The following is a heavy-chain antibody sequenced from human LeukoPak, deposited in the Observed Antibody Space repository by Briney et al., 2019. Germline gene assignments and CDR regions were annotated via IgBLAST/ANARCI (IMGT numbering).Heavy chain of an antibody. CDR3: ARDWMVHSPNYYYYYGMDV. V-gene: IGHV4-59*01. CDR2: IYYSGST. J-gene: IGHJ6*02. D-gene: IGHD3-10*01. CDR1: GGSISSYY. Sequence: SETLSLTCTVSGGSISSYYWNWIRQPPGKGLEWIGLIYYSGSTNYNPSLKSRVTISVDTSKNQFSLKLSSVTAADTAVYYCARDWMVHSPNYYYYYGMDVWGQGTTVTVSS.